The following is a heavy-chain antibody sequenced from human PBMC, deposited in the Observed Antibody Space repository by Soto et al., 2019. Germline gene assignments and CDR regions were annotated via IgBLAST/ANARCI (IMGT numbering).Heavy chain of an antibody. D-gene: IGHD2-21*02. Sequence: QVQLVESGGGVVQPGRSLRLSCAASGFTFSTYGIHWVRQAPGKGLEWLAVIWYDGSKKYYADSVQGRFTISRDNSKNTGYLQMNCVRADDTSVYYCVKDHCGGDCYSNPYFAYWGQGTLGTVSS. J-gene: IGHJ4*02. CDR1: GFTFSTYG. CDR2: IWYDGSKK. V-gene: IGHV3-33*06. CDR3: VKDHCGGDCYSNPYFAY.